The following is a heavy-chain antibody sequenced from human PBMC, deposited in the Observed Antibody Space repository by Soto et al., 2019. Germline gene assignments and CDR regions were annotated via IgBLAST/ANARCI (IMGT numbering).Heavy chain of an antibody. CDR3: AKGYYFDSTGSYFGTFYFDD. Sequence: GGSLRLSCAASGFTFSSYGMHWVRQAPGKGLEWVALIWYDGSNKYYADSVKGRFTISRDNSKNTVYFQMNSLRAEDTAVYYCAKGYYFDSTGSYFGTFYFDDWGQGTLVTVSS. CDR2: IWYDGSNK. D-gene: IGHD3-22*01. CDR1: GFTFSSYG. V-gene: IGHV3-33*06. J-gene: IGHJ4*02.